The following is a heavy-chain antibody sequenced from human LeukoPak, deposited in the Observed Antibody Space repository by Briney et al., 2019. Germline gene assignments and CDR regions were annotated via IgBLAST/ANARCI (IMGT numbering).Heavy chain of an antibody. Sequence: GASVRVSCKASGYTFTSYGISWVRQAPGQGLEWMGGISAYNGNTNYAQKLQGRVTMTTDTSTSTAYMELRSLRSDDTAVYYCAVRDYYYDSSGYEKYYFDYWGQGTLVIVSS. CDR3: AVRDYYYDSSGYEKYYFDY. J-gene: IGHJ4*02. V-gene: IGHV1-18*01. CDR2: ISAYNGNT. CDR1: GYTFTSYG. D-gene: IGHD3-22*01.